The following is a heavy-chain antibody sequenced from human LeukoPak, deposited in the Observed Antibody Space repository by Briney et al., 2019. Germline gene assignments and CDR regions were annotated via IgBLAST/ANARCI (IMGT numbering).Heavy chain of an antibody. D-gene: IGHD2-21*01. CDR3: TKDGVVDRSYFDY. CDR2: ISYDGSNK. J-gene: IGHJ4*02. Sequence: PGGSLRLSCAASGFTFSSYAMHWVRQAPGKGLEWVAVISYDGSNKYYADSVKGRFTISRDNSKNTLYLQMNSLRAEETAVYYCTKDGVVDRSYFDYWGQGTLVTVSS. V-gene: IGHV3-30-3*01. CDR1: GFTFSSYA.